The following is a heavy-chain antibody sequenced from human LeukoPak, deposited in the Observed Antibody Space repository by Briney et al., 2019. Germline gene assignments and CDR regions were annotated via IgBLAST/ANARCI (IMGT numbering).Heavy chain of an antibody. J-gene: IGHJ4*02. CDR2: IYPGDSDT. V-gene: IGHV5-51*01. D-gene: IGHD3-3*02. CDR1: GYSFTSYW. Sequence: NLGGSLQISCQGSGYSFTSYWIGWVRQLPGKGLEWMGIIYPGDSDTRDSPSFQGQVTISADKSISTAYLQWSSLKASDTAMYYCARTIYTDFDYWGQGTLVTVSS. CDR3: ARTIYTDFDY.